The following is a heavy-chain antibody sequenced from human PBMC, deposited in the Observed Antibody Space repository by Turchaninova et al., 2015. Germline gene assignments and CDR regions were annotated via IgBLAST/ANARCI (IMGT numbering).Heavy chain of an antibody. CDR1: GFSLSTSGVG. V-gene: IGHV2-5*02. D-gene: IGHD1-26*01. Sequence: QITLKESGPTLVKPTQTLTLTCTFSGFSLSTSGVGVGWIRQPPGKALEWLALIYWDDDTRYSLSLKSRVTITKDNSKNQVVLDMTNMDPVDTATYYCAHSTGVGATTFPADYWGQGTLVTVSS. CDR3: AHSTGVGATTFPADY. CDR2: IYWDDDT. J-gene: IGHJ4*02.